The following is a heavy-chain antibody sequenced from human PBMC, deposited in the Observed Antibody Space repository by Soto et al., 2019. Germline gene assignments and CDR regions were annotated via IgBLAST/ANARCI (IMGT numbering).Heavy chain of an antibody. D-gene: IGHD3-3*01. CDR2: ISGSGGST. Sequence: GGSLRLSCAASGFTFSSYAMSWVRQAPGKGLEWVSAISGSGGSTYYADSEKGRFTISRDNSKNTLYLQMNSLRAEDTAVYYCAKDGFLKGNTYDFWSGLKAYYYYYGMDVWGQGTTVTVSS. V-gene: IGHV3-23*01. J-gene: IGHJ6*02. CDR1: GFTFSSYA. CDR3: AKDGFLKGNTYDFWSGLKAYYYYYGMDV.